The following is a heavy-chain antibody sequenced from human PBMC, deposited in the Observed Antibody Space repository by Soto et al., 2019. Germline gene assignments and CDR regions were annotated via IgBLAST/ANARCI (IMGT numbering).Heavy chain of an antibody. CDR2: ISSSGTSA. J-gene: IGHJ4*02. D-gene: IGHD6-19*01. CDR1: GFTFSAYY. CDR3: ARDRGAVTGQYFDY. V-gene: IGHV3-11*05. Sequence: QVQLAESGGGLVKPGGSLRLSCAASGFTFSAYYMSWIRQAPGKGLEYISYISSSGTSANYADSVKGRFTISRDNAKNSLYLQMNSLRAEDTAVYYCARDRGAVTGQYFDYWGQGALVTVSS.